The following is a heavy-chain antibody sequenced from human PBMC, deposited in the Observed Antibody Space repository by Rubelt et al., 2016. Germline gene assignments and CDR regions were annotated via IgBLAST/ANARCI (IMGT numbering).Heavy chain of an antibody. Sequence: QMQLQQWGAGLLKPSEALSLTCVVYGGSFSGYYWSWLRPPPGRGLEWLGAINHGGSPNYNPSLKSRVIISEDTSNNHYSGVGSVVSAAETALYYCGGAGVVARITEDTAMVPDWGQGTLVTVSS. D-gene: IGHD5-18*01. J-gene: IGHJ4*02. CDR1: GGSFSGYY. V-gene: IGHV4-34*01. CDR3: GGAGVVARITEDTAMVPD. CDR2: INHGGSP.